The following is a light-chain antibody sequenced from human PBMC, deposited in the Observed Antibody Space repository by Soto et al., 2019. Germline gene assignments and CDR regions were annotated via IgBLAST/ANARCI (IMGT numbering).Light chain of an antibody. Sequence: QSVLTQPPSVSGAPGQRVTISCTGSSSNFGAGYDVHWYQQLPGTAPKLVIYGTTNRPSGVPDRFSGSKSGTSASLAITGLQAEDEADYYCQSYDGTLSGSYVFGIGTKVTVL. V-gene: IGLV1-40*01. CDR3: QSYDGTLSGSYV. CDR2: GTT. CDR1: SSNFGAGYD. J-gene: IGLJ1*01.